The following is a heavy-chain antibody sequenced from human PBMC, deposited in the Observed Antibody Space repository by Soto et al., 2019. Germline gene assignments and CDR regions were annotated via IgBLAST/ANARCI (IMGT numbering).Heavy chain of an antibody. CDR1: GFTFSSYA. Sequence: GGSLRLSCVASGFTFSSYAMHWVRQAPGKGLEWVAVISNDGSNKYYADSVKGRLTISRDNSKNTLYLQMNSLRAEDTAVYYCASALTRLRYFDWPLDYWGQGTLVTVSS. CDR3: ASALTRLRYFDWPLDY. D-gene: IGHD3-9*01. V-gene: IGHV3-30-3*01. J-gene: IGHJ4*02. CDR2: ISNDGSNK.